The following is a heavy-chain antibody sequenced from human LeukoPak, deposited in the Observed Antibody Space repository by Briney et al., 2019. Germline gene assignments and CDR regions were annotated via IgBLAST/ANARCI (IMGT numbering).Heavy chain of an antibody. CDR3: ARDVVGAIDY. CDR2: INPSGSST. Sequence: VASVKVSCKTSGYTITNYYMHWVRQAPGQGLEWMGIINPSGSSTSYAQKFQGRVTLTRDTSTSTVYMELSSLRSEDTAVYYCARDVVGAIDYWGQGTLVTVSS. D-gene: IGHD1-26*01. J-gene: IGHJ4*02. CDR1: GYTITNYY. V-gene: IGHV1-46*01.